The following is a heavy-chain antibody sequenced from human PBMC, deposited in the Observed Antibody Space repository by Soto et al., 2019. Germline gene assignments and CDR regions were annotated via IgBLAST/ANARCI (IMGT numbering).Heavy chain of an antibody. Sequence: PGGSLRLSCTVSGLTFSNFWMHWVRQAPGKGLVWVSRVTGDGTTTDYADSVKGRFTVSRDNAQKSLYLEMNSLRADDTAVYYCARDFPRLLPHLTSGYFQHWGQGTLVTVSS. V-gene: IGHV3-74*01. CDR3: ARDFPRLLPHLTSGYFQH. CDR1: GLTFSNFW. CDR2: VTGDGTTT. J-gene: IGHJ1*01.